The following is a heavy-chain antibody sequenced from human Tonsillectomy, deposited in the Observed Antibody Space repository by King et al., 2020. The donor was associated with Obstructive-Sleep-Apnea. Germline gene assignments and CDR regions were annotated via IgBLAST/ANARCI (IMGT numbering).Heavy chain of an antibody. CDR1: GGSINNYY. CDR2: MYYSGNT. CDR3: ARHRGVEDYGGYGDYFDY. D-gene: IGHD5-12*01. V-gene: IGHV4-59*08. Sequence: VQLQESGPGLVKPSETLSLTYSVSGGSINNYYWSWIRQPPGKGLEWIGYMYYSGNTNFNPSLKSRVTISADTSKIQFSLRLSSVTAADTAVYYCARHRGVEDYGGYGDYFDYWGQGTLVTVSS. J-gene: IGHJ4*02.